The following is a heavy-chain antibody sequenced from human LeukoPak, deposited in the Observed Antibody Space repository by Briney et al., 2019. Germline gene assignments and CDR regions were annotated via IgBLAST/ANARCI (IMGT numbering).Heavy chain of an antibody. CDR2: INHNGNVN. Sequence: GGSLRLSCAASGFTFSSYWMNWARQAPGKGLEWVASINHNGNVNYYVDSVKGRFTISRDNAKNSLYLQMSNLRAEDTAVYFWVGGGGLDVWGQGATVTVSS. CDR3: VGGGGLDV. CDR1: GFTFSSYW. V-gene: IGHV3-7*03. J-gene: IGHJ6*02. D-gene: IGHD3-16*01.